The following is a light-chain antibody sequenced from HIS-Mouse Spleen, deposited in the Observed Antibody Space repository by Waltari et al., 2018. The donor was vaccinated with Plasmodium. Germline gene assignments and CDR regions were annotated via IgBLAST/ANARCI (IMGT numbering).Light chain of an antibody. V-gene: IGKV1-12*01. CDR2: AAS. Sequence: DIRMTQSPSSVSASVDNRFTITVRASQVSSSWLAWYQQKPGKAPKLLIYAASSLQSGVPSRFSGSGSGTDFTLTISSLQPEDFATYYCQQANSFPPGSTFGPGTKVDIK. J-gene: IGKJ3*01. CDR1: QVSSSW. CDR3: QQANSFPPGST.